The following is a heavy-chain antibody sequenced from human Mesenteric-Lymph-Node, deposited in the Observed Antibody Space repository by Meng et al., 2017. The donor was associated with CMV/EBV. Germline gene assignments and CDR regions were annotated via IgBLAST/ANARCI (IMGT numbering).Heavy chain of an antibody. Sequence: SGYTFTYRYLHWVRQAPGEALEWMGWITIYNGNTKSAQKFQDRLIITRDTSLKAVYMELRGLGSDDTGMYYCARSPLYSDRPYHFDNWGQGVLVTVSS. CDR2: ITIYNGNT. V-gene: IGHV1-45*02. D-gene: IGHD4-17*01. J-gene: IGHJ4*02. CDR3: ARSPLYSDRPYHFDN. CDR1: GYTFTYRY.